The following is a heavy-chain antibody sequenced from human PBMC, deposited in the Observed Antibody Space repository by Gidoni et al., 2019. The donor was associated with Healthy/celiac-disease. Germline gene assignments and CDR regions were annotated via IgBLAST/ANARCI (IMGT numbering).Heavy chain of an antibody. CDR3: ARILISSGWSDAFDI. CDR1: GFSLSTSGMR. J-gene: IGHJ3*02. V-gene: IGHV2-70*04. D-gene: IGHD6-19*01. CDR2: IDWDDDK. Sequence: QVTLKESGPALVQPTQTLTLTCTFSGFSLSTSGMRVSWIRQPPGKALEWLARIDWDDDKFYSTSLKTRLTISKDTSKNQVVLTMTNMDPVDTATYYCARILISSGWSDAFDIWGQGTMVTVSS.